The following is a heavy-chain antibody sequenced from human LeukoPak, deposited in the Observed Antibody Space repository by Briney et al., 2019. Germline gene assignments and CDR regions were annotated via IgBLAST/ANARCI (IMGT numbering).Heavy chain of an antibody. V-gene: IGHV1-3*01. CDR3: AKETTVIVVARSFFDY. CDR1: GYTFTNYG. CDR2: INPDNGNT. J-gene: IGHJ4*02. D-gene: IGHD2-15*01. Sequence: ASVKVSCKASGYTFTNYGIHWLRQAPGQRPDWLGWINPDNGNTRYSQTFQGRVTFTRDTSATTAYMELSNLRSEDTAMYYCAKETTVIVVARSFFDYWGPGTLVTVSS.